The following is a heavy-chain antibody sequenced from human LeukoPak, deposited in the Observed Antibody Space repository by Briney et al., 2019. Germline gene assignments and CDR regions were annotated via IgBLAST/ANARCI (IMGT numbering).Heavy chain of an antibody. Sequence: ASVKVSCKASGGTFSSYTISWVRQAPGQGLEWRGRIIPILGIANYAQKFQGRVTITADKSTSTAYMELSSLRSEDTAVYYCAREEIGYCSGGSCFLFDYWGQGTLVTVSS. D-gene: IGHD2-15*01. J-gene: IGHJ4*02. CDR3: AREEIGYCSGGSCFLFDY. V-gene: IGHV1-69*04. CDR1: GGTFSSYT. CDR2: IIPILGIA.